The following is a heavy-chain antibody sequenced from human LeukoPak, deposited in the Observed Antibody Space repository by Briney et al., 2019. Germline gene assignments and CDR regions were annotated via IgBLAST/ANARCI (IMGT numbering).Heavy chain of an antibody. Sequence: PGGSLRLSCAASGFTFSGSAMNWVRQASGKGLEWVSYISSSSSTIYYADSVKGRFTISRDNAKNSLYLQMNSLRAEDTAVYYCARARYSGYYYYYMDVWGKGTTVTVSS. V-gene: IGHV3-48*01. CDR2: ISSSSSTI. D-gene: IGHD5-12*01. J-gene: IGHJ6*03. CDR3: ARARYSGYYYYYMDV. CDR1: GFTFSGSA.